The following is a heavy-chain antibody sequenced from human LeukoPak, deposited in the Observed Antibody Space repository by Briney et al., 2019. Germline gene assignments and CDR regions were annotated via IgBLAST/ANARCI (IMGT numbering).Heavy chain of an antibody. V-gene: IGHV3-72*01. Sequence: PGGSLRLSCAASGFTFSNHYMDWVRQAPGKGLEWVGRTRIKGNSYTTEYAASVKGRFTILRDDSRNSLYLQMNSLRTEDTAVYYCARGDSSQMGDFWGQGTLVTVSS. D-gene: IGHD6-19*01. CDR2: TRIKGNSYTT. CDR1: GFTFSNHY. J-gene: IGHJ4*02. CDR3: ARGDSSQMGDF.